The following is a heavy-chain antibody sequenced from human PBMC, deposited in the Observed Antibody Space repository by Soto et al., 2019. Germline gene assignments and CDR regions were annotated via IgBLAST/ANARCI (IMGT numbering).Heavy chain of an antibody. Sequence: PGESLKISCKGSGYSFTSYWIGWVRQMPGKGLEWMGIIYPGDSDTRYSPSFQGQVTISADKSISTAYLQWSSLKASDTAMYYCARQSYYDSSGLFFGWFDPWGQGTLVTVSS. D-gene: IGHD3-22*01. V-gene: IGHV5-51*01. CDR3: ARQSYYDSSGLFFGWFDP. CDR2: IYPGDSDT. CDR1: GYSFTSYW. J-gene: IGHJ5*02.